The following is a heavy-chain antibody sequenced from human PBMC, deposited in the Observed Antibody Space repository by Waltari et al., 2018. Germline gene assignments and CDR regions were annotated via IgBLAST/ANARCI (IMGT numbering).Heavy chain of an antibody. Sequence: EVQLLESGGGLVQPGGSLRLSCAASGFTFSSYAMSWVRQAPGKGLEWVSTVSANGGSTYYADSVKGRFTISRDNSKNTLYLQMNGLRAEDTAVYYCAKGWDDYYPAYWGQGTLVTVSS. CDR2: VSANGGST. J-gene: IGHJ4*02. D-gene: IGHD2-21*02. CDR1: GFTFSSYA. CDR3: AKGWDDYYPAY. V-gene: IGHV3-23*01.